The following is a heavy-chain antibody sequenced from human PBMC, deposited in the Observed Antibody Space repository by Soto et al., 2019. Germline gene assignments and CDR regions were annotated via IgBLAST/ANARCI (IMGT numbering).Heavy chain of an antibody. J-gene: IGHJ4*02. D-gene: IGHD3-22*01. CDR1: GFSFTSVS. CDR3: ARDEVADRGYDYFDY. CDR2: IGAHGGIT. Sequence: AESLILSCAVSGFSFTSVSMRCVSQAAGKRREWVAGIGAHGGITWYRESVKGRLSISRDNSKNTLYLKLNCLRFEDTAMYYCARDEVADRGYDYFDYWGPGTLVTVSS. V-gene: IGHV3-23*01.